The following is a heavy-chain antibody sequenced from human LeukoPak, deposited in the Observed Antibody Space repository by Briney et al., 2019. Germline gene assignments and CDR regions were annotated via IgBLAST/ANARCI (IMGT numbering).Heavy chain of an antibody. Sequence: GGTLRLSCAASGFTFNNYGMSWVRQAPGRGLEWVSAISRDGGDTFYADSVKGRFTISRDNSKNTLYLQMNSLRAEDTAVYYCAKVPGYSSGWYLRAWGQGTLVTVSS. J-gene: IGHJ4*02. D-gene: IGHD6-19*01. V-gene: IGHV3-23*01. CDR3: AKVPGYSSGWYLRA. CDR1: GFTFNNYG. CDR2: ISRDGGDT.